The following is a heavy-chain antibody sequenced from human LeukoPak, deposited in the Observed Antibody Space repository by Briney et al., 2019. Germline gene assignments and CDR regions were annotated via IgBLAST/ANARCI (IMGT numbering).Heavy chain of an antibody. D-gene: IGHD3-22*01. CDR3: ARAFDYYDSSGYYYYAFDI. V-gene: IGHV4-59*01. Sequence: PSETLSPTCTVSGGSISSYYWSWIRQPPGKGLEWIGYIYYSGSTNYNPSLKSRVTISVDTSKNQFSLKLSSVTAADTAVYYCARAFDYYDSSGYYYYAFDIWGQGTMVTVSS. CDR1: GGSISSYY. J-gene: IGHJ3*02. CDR2: IYYSGST.